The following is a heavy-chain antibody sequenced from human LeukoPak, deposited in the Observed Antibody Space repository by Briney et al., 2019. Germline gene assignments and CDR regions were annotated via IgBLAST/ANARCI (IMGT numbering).Heavy chain of an antibody. V-gene: IGHV3-7*03. D-gene: IGHD6-13*01. CDR3: VKNSGWYCLDY. CDR2: INQNGGQT. Sequence: GGSLRLSCEASGFSFANHWMTWVRQAPGKGLEWVGDINQNGGQTYYLDSLKGRFTLSRDNAKNSLFLQLNSLRAEDTAVYYCVKNSGWYCLDYWGQGITVIVSS. J-gene: IGHJ4*02. CDR1: GFSFANHW.